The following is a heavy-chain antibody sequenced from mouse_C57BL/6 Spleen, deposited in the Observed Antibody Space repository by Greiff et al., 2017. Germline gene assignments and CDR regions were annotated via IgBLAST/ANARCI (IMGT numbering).Heavy chain of an antibody. Sequence: DVMLVESGGGLVKPGGSLKLSCAASGFTFSSYAMSWVRQTPEKRLEWVATISDGGSYTYYPDNVKGRFTISRENAKNNLYLQRSHLKSEDTAMYYCARGDYGSSLGYYFDYWGQGTTLTVSS. CDR3: ARGDYGSSLGYYFDY. D-gene: IGHD1-1*01. J-gene: IGHJ2*01. CDR2: ISDGGSYT. CDR1: GFTFSSYA. V-gene: IGHV5-4*03.